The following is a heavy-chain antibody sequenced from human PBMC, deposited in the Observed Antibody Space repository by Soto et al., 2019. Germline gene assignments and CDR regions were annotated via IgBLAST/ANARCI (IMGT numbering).Heavy chain of an antibody. Sequence: QITLKESGPTLVKPTQTLTLTCTFSGFSLSTSGVGVGWIRQPPGKALEWLALIYWDDDKRYSPSLKSRLTITKDTSKKQVFLTMTNMDPVDTATYYCAHIFMVRGGGPGYYMDVWGKGTTVTVSS. J-gene: IGHJ6*03. CDR3: AHIFMVRGGGPGYYMDV. V-gene: IGHV2-5*02. CDR2: IYWDDDK. D-gene: IGHD3-10*01. CDR1: GFSLSTSGVG.